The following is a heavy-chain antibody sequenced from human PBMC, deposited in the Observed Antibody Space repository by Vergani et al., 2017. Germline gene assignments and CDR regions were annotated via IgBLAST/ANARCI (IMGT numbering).Heavy chain of an antibody. CDR3: ATGVYCSSTSCYEGRGYYYGMGV. J-gene: IGHJ6*02. V-gene: IGHV3-23*01. Sequence: EVQLLESGGGLVQPGGSLRLSCAASGFTFSSYAMSWVRQVPGQGLEWVSGISGSGGNTYYANSVKGRCTISRDNSKNTLYLQMNSLRAGDTAVYYCATGVYCSSTSCYEGRGYYYGMGVWGQGTTVTFSS. CDR2: ISGSGGNT. D-gene: IGHD2-2*01. CDR1: GFTFSSYA.